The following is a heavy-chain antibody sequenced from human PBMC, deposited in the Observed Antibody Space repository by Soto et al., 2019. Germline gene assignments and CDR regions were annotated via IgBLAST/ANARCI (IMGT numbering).Heavy chain of an antibody. CDR3: AKDRVESGLGEIDY. J-gene: IGHJ4*02. V-gene: IGHV3-30*18. CDR2: ISYDGNKK. Sequence: LRLSCAASGFSFSNSGMHWVRQAPGKGLEWVAIISYDGNKKYYADSVKGRFTIFRDNSHNTLYLQMNSLRVEDTAVFYCAKDRVESGLGEIDYWGQGTLVTVS. CDR1: GFSFSNSG. D-gene: IGHD3-16*01.